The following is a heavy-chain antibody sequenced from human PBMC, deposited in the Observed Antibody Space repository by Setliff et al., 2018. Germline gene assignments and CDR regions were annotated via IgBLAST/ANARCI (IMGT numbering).Heavy chain of an antibody. D-gene: IGHD3-3*01. CDR1: GGFIYDHY. J-gene: IGHJ4*02. Sequence: PSETLSLTCTVSGGFIYDHYWTWIRRPAGKGLQWIGRVYSDGETDYSPSLKSRVTISVDKSNNQFSLNLKSMTAADTALYFCARERQGGFLEWSPFDSWGQGILVTVSS. CDR2: VYSDGET. CDR3: ARERQGGFLEWSPFDS. V-gene: IGHV4-4*07.